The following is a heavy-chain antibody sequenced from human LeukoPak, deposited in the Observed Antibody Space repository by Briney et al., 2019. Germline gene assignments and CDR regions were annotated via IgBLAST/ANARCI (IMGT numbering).Heavy chain of an antibody. CDR1: GFTFSSYG. CDR2: ISYDGSNK. J-gene: IGHJ4*02. V-gene: IGHV3-30*18. CDR3: AKGSDYPDN. Sequence: GGSLRLSCAASGFTFSSYGMHWVRQAPGKGLEWVAVISYDGSNKYYADSVKGRFTISRDNSKNTLYLQMNSLRAEDSCVYYCAKGSDYPDNWGQGTLVTVSS.